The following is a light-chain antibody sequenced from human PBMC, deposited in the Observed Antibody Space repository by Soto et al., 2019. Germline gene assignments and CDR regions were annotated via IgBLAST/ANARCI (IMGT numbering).Light chain of an antibody. CDR1: QSVSSY. CDR3: QQRSNWPPIT. J-gene: IGKJ5*01. CDR2: DAS. V-gene: IGKV3-11*01. Sequence: EIMLTQSPATLSLSPGERATLSCRASQSVSSYLAWYQQKPGQAPRLLIYDASNRATGIPARFSGGGSGTDFTLTIDNLEPEDFAIYYCQQRSNWPPITFGQGTRLEIK.